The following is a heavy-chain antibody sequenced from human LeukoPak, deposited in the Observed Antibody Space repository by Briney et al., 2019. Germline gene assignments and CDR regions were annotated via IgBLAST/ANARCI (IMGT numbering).Heavy chain of an antibody. CDR3: AVFYYDSSGYLDY. D-gene: IGHD3-22*01. Sequence: PSETLSLTCTVSGGSISSSFYYWGWIRQPPGKGLEWIGSIYYSGSTYYNPSLKSRVTISVDTSKNQFSLKLSSVTAADTAVYYCAVFYYDSSGYLDYWGQGTLVTVSS. CDR1: GGSISSSFYY. CDR2: IYYSGST. J-gene: IGHJ4*02. V-gene: IGHV4-39*07.